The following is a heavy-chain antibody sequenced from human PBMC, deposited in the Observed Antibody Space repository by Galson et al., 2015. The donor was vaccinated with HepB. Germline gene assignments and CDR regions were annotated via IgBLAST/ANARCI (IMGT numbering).Heavy chain of an antibody. V-gene: IGHV1-18*01. CDR1: GYTFSDFG. J-gene: IGHJ4*02. CDR3: ARGAAVAGMGVFGF. Sequence: SVKVSCKASGYTFSDFGISWVRQAPGQGLEWMGWISGHNGDIKYSQKVQGRVTLTTNSSTNTAYMYLRTLTSDDTAVYYCARGAAVAGMGVFGFWGQGTLVTVSS. D-gene: IGHD6-19*01. CDR2: ISGHNGDI.